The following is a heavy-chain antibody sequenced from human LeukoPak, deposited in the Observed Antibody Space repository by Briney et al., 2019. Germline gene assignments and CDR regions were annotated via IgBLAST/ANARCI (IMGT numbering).Heavy chain of an antibody. CDR2: INPNRGAT. CDR3: TRGGKIYDTIFGAFDI. Sequence: ASVKVSCKAAGYSLTDYYIHWVRQAPGQGLEWMGWINPNRGATDCPRKFQGRVTLTRDTSITTAYMELSSLRSDDTAVCYCTRGGKIYDTIFGAFDIWGQGTMVTVSS. J-gene: IGHJ3*02. D-gene: IGHD3-3*01. CDR1: GYSLTDYY. V-gene: IGHV1-2*02.